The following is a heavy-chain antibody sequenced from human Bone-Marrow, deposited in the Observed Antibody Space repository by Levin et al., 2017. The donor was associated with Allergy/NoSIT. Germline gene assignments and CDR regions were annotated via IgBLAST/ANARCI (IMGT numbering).Heavy chain of an antibody. CDR2: MYISADTT. CDR3: SRELEWLHDY. J-gene: IGHJ4*02. CDR1: GYTFTNYY. D-gene: IGHD3-3*01. V-gene: IGHV1-46*03. Sequence: ASVKVSCKASGYTFTNYYIHWVRQAPGQGLEWMGIMYISADTTTYAQEFQDRLTLTRDTSTSTAYMELSSLTSEDTAVYYCSRELEWLHDYWGQGTQVTVSS.